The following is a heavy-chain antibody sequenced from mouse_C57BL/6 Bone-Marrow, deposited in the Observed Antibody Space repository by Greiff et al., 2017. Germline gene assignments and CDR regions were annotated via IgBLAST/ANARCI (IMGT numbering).Heavy chain of an antibody. V-gene: IGHV1-64*01. CDR1: GYTFTSYW. CDR3: AREGKNYYGSRDY. CDR2: IHPNSGST. Sequence: QVQLQQPGAELVKPGASVKLSCKASGYTFTSYWLHWVKQRPGQGLEWIGMIHPNSGSTNYNEKFKSKATLTVDKSSSTAYMQRSSLTAEDSAFYDCAREGKNYYGSRDYWGQGTTLTVSS. J-gene: IGHJ2*01. D-gene: IGHD1-1*01.